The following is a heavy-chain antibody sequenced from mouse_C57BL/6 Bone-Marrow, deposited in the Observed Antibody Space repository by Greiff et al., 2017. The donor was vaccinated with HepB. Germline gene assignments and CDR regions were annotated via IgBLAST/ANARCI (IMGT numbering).Heavy chain of an antibody. CDR1: GFSLTSYG. CDR2: IWSGGST. D-gene: IGHD2-3*01. Sequence: VQLKQSGPGLVQPSQSLSITCTVSGFSLTSYGVHWVRQSPGKGLEWLGVIWSGGSTDYNAAFISRLSISKDNSKSQVFFKMNSLQADDTAIYYCARIYDGFPYYFDYWGQGTTLTVSS. J-gene: IGHJ2*01. V-gene: IGHV2-2*01. CDR3: ARIYDGFPYYFDY.